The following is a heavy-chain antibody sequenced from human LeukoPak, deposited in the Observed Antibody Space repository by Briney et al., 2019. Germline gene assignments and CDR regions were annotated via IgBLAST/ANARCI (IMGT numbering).Heavy chain of an antibody. D-gene: IGHD5-24*01. J-gene: IGHJ5*02. CDR1: GYTFTSYA. CDR2: INTNTGSP. Sequence: GASVKVSCKASGYTFTSYAMDWVRQAPGQGLEWMGWINTNTGSPTYAQGFTGRFVFSLDTSVSTAYLQISSLKAEDTAVYYCARGGGYNFRAINWFDPWGQGTLVTVSS. CDR3: ARGGGYNFRAINWFDP. V-gene: IGHV7-4-1*02.